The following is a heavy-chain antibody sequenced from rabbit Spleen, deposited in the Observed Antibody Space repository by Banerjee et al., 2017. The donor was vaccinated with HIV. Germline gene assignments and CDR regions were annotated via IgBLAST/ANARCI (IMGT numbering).Heavy chain of an antibody. V-gene: IGHV1S40*01. D-gene: IGHD7-1*01. CDR3: ARDTGTSFSSYCMDL. CDR2: IAGSSSGFT. CDR1: GFSFSSSDY. J-gene: IGHJ6*01. Sequence: QSLEESGGDLVKPGASLTLTCTASGFSFSSSDYICWVRQAPGKGLEWISCIAGSSSGFTYSATWAKGRFTISKTSSTTVTLQMTSLTVADTATYFCARDTGTSFSSYCMDLWGQGTLVTVS.